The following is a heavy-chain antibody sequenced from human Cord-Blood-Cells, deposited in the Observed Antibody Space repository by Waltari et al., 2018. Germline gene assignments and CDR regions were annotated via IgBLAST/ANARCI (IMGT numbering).Heavy chain of an antibody. CDR3: ARATSWGWGAFDI. D-gene: IGHD3-16*01. CDR1: GGSFSGYY. Sequence: QVQLQQWGAGLLKPSETLSLTCPVYGGSFSGYYWRWIRQPPGKGLEWIGEINHSGSPNYNLSLKSRVTISVDTAKNQFSLKLSSVTAADTAVYYCARATSWGWGAFDIWGQGTMVTVSS. V-gene: IGHV4-34*01. CDR2: INHSGSP. J-gene: IGHJ3*02.